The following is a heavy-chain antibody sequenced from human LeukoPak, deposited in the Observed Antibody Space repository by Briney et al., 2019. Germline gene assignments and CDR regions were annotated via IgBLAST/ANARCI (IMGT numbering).Heavy chain of an antibody. CDR3: TRVGYIDEGIDY. CDR2: IKQDGSKK. J-gene: IGHJ4*02. D-gene: IGHD5-24*01. V-gene: IGHV3-7*04. CDR1: AIPFSSYR. Sequence: GGCLRLSCVAAAIPFSSYRVTWVRQAPWKGLEWVGNIKQDGSKKSYVDSVKGRFTISRDNAKNSLYLQMNSLRAEDTAIYYCTRVGYIDEGIDYWGQGTLVTVSS.